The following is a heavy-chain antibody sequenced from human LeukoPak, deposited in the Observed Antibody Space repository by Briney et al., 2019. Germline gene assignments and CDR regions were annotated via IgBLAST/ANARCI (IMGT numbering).Heavy chain of an antibody. CDR2: IRYDGSDK. CDR1: GFTFSSYG. CDR3: AKDSYDASGYPSH. Sequence: PGGSLRLSCAASGFTFSSYGMHWVRQAPVKGLEWVAFIRYDGSDKYYADSVKGRFTVSRDNSKNTLYLQMNSLRLEDTAVYYCAKDSYDASGYPSHCGQGTLVTVSS. J-gene: IGHJ4*02. D-gene: IGHD3-22*01. V-gene: IGHV3-30*02.